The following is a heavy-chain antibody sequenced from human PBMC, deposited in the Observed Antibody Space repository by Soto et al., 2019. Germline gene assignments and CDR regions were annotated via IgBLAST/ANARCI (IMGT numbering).Heavy chain of an antibody. CDR1: GYTFTRYG. Sequence: GSGKGSCKGSGYTFTRYGNRWGGKAPGKGLEWMGWISAYNGNTNYAQKLQGGVTMTTDTSTSTAYMELRSLRSDDTAVYYCARGSRGYSGYGWFDPWGQGTLVTVSS. J-gene: IGHJ5*02. V-gene: IGHV1-18*01. CDR2: ISAYNGNT. CDR3: ARGSRGYSGYGWFDP. D-gene: IGHD5-12*01.